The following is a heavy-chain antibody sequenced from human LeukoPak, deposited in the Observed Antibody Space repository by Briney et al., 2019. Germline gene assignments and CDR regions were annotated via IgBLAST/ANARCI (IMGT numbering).Heavy chain of an antibody. CDR2: ISGRGGST. D-gene: IGHD4-17*01. Sequence: GGSLRLSCAASGFTFSSYVMSWVRQAPGEGLEWVSAISGRGGSTYYADSVKGRFTISRDNSKNTLYLQMNSLRAEDTAVYYCAKDLTTVTPRYGMDVWGQGTTVTVSS. J-gene: IGHJ6*02. V-gene: IGHV3-23*01. CDR1: GFTFSSYV. CDR3: AKDLTTVTPRYGMDV.